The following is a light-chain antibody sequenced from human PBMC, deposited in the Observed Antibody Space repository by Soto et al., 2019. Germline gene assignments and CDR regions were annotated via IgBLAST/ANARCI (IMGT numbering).Light chain of an antibody. CDR1: QSFYTN. V-gene: IGKV3-15*01. CDR2: GAS. J-gene: IGKJ2*01. Sequence: IVMTQSPATLSVSPVVRATLSFRASQSFYTNLAWYQKKPGQAPRLLIYGASTRATGIPTRFSGSGSGTQFPLDTGSLQPEDSAVYYCQQYNNWPETCGKGTKLDI. CDR3: QQYNNWPET.